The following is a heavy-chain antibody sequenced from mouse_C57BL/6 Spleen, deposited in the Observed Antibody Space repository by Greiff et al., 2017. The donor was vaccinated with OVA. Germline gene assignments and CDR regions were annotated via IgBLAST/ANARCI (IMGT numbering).Heavy chain of an antibody. CDR2: IDPANGNT. CDR3: ARKIYDGYLQNGMDY. V-gene: IGHV14-3*01. Sequence: DVKLVESVAELVRPGASVKLSCTASGFNIKNTYMHWVKQRPEQGLEWIGRIDPANGNTKYAPKFQGKATITADTSSNTAYLQLSSLTSEDTAIYYCARKIYDGYLQNGMDYWGQGTSVTVSS. J-gene: IGHJ4*01. D-gene: IGHD2-3*01. CDR1: GFNIKNTY.